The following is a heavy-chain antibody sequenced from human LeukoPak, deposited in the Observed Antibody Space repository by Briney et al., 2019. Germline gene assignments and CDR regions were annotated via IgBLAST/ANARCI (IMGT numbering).Heavy chain of an antibody. V-gene: IGHV4-61*02. Sequence: SETLSLTCTVSGGSISSGSYYWRWIRQPAGTGLEWLGRIYTSGSTNYNPSLKSRVTISVDQSKNQVSLKLSSVAAADTAVYYCARGGSYPGYWFDPWGQGTLVTVSS. CDR1: GGSISSGSYY. CDR3: ARGGSYPGYWFDP. CDR2: IYTSGST. D-gene: IGHD1-26*01. J-gene: IGHJ5*02.